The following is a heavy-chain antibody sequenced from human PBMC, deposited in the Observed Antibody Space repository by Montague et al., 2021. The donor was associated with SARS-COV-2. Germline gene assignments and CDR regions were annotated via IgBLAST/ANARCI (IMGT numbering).Heavy chain of an antibody. CDR3: ARRVDTLGCRFDS. Sequence: SETLSLTCTVSGASISSSSFFWGWLRQPPGKGLEWIVTVSYSGDYNYIPSLQSLVTMSVYTSKNQLSLKLYSVTAADTAVYYCARRVDTLGCRFDSWGQGALVTVSS. V-gene: IGHV4-39*01. J-gene: IGHJ4*02. CDR1: GASISSSSFF. CDR2: VSYSGDY. D-gene: IGHD3-3*01.